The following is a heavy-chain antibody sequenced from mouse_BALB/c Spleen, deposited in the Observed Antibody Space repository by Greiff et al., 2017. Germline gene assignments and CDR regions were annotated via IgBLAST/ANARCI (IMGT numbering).Heavy chain of an antibody. Sequence: EVKLEESGGGLVKPGGSLKLSCAASGFTFSSYTMSWVRQTPEKRLEWVATISSGGSYTYYPDSVKGRFTISRDNAKNTLYLQMSSLKSEDTAMYYCTRDEDYGNFFDYWGQGTTLTVSS. V-gene: IGHV5-6-4*01. CDR1: GFTFSSYT. J-gene: IGHJ2*01. CDR2: ISSGGSYT. D-gene: IGHD2-1*01. CDR3: TRDEDYGNFFDY.